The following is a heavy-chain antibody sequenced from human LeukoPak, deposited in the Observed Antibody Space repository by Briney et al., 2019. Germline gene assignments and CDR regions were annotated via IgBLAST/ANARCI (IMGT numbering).Heavy chain of an antibody. V-gene: IGHV3-23*01. CDR2: ISGSGGST. J-gene: IGHJ4*02. CDR1: GFTFSSYA. CDR3: AKGADYGSGSYIIDY. D-gene: IGHD3-10*01. Sequence: GGSLILSCAASGFTFSSYAMSWVRQAPGKGLEWVSAISGSGGSTYYADSVKGRFTISRDNSKNTLYLQMNSLRAEDTAVYYCAKGADYGSGSYIIDYWGQGTLVTVFS.